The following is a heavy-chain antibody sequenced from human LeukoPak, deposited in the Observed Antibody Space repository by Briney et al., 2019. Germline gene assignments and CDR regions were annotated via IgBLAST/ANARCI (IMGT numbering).Heavy chain of an antibody. CDR3: AREAIGQYSYAPYYFDY. CDR1: GYTFTSYY. V-gene: IGHV1-2*02. J-gene: IGHJ4*02. Sequence: ASVKVSCKASGYTFTSYYMHWVRQAPGQGLEWMGWINPNSGGTNYAQKFQGRVTMTRDTSISTAYMELSRLRSDDTAVYYCAREAIGQYSYAPYYFDYWGQGTLVTVSS. CDR2: INPNSGGT. D-gene: IGHD5-18*01.